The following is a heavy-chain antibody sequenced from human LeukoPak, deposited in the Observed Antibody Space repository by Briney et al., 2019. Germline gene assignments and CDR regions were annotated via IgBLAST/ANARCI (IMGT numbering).Heavy chain of an antibody. Sequence: PGGSLRLSCAASGFTFSSYAMSWVRQAPGKGLEWVSAISGSGGSTYYADSVKGRFTISRDNSKNMLDLQMNSLRAEDTAVYYCVKDLNGDLNDAFDIWGQGTMVTVYS. CDR1: GFTFSSYA. CDR2: ISGSGGST. D-gene: IGHD4-17*01. CDR3: VKDLNGDLNDAFDI. J-gene: IGHJ3*02. V-gene: IGHV3-23*01.